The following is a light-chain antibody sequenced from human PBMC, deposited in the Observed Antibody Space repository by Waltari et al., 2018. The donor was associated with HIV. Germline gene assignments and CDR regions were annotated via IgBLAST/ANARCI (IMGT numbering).Light chain of an antibody. V-gene: IGLV1-47*01. J-gene: IGLJ2*01. CDR1: SSNIGSFY. CDR3: AAWTDSLRGVV. Sequence: QSVQTQPPSASGTPGQRVTISCSGSSSNIGSFYVYWYQQLPGSAPKLLIYRNNQRPSGVPDRFSGSKSGTSASLAISGLRSEDEADYYCAAWTDSLRGVVFGGGTKLSVL. CDR2: RNN.